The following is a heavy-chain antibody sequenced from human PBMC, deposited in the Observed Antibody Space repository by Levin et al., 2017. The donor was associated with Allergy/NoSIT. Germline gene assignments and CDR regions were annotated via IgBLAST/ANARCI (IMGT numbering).Heavy chain of an antibody. CDR1: GGSISSSTYY. CDR3: ARRVSGSWYTD. V-gene: IGHV4-39*01. J-gene: IGHJ4*02. D-gene: IGHD6-13*01. CDR2: IYYSGST. Sequence: SETLSLTCTVSGGSISSSTYYWGWIRQPPGKGLEWIGSIYYSGSTYYNPSLKSRVSISADTSKNQFSLKLSSVTAADTAVYYCARRVSGSWYTDWGQGTLVTVSS.